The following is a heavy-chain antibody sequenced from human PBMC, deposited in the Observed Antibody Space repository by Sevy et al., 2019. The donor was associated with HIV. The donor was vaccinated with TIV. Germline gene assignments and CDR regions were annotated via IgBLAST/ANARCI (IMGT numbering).Heavy chain of an antibody. V-gene: IGHV3-23*01. Sequence: GGSLRLSCAASGFTFSSYAMNWVRQAPGKGLEWVSFITTSNSMSYYAEAVKVRLTISSDNTKNTMYLQMNSLRVEDTALYYCAKLDYGGNSDIWGQGTLVTVSS. CDR1: GFTFSSYA. CDR2: ITTSNSMS. J-gene: IGHJ4*02. D-gene: IGHD4-17*01. CDR3: AKLDYGGNSDI.